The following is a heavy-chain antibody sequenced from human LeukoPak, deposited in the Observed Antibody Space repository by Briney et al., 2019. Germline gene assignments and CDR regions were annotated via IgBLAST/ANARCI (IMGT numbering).Heavy chain of an antibody. J-gene: IGHJ1*01. CDR2: IIPIFGTA. V-gene: IGHV1-69*05. CDR1: GGTFSSYA. CDR3: ARGFGRWLQLEYFQH. D-gene: IGHD5-24*01. Sequence: SVKVSCKASGGTFSSYAISWVRQAPGQGLEWMGRIIPIFGTANYAQKFQGRVTITTDESTSTAYMELSSPRSEDTAVYYCARGFGRWLQLEYFQHWGQGTLGTVSS.